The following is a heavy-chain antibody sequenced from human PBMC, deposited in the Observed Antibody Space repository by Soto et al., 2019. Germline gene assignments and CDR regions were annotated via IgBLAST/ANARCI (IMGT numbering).Heavy chain of an antibody. CDR1: GFTFSNSA. CDR3: AKGSSIAPFDP. CDR2: ISGSAGSG. J-gene: IGHJ5*02. V-gene: IGHV3-23*01. D-gene: IGHD6-6*01. Sequence: GGSLRLSCAASGFTFSNSAMSWVRQAPGKGLEWVSSISGSAGSGYYADSVKGRFAISRDNSNNTLHLQMNSLRAEDTAVYFCAKGSSIAPFDPWGQGTLVTVSS.